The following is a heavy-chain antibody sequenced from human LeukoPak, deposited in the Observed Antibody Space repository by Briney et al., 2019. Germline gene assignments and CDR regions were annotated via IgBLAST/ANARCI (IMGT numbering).Heavy chain of an antibody. V-gene: IGHV3-7*01. CDR2: IKQDGSEK. CDR1: GFTFSSYW. CDR3: ARGDRGYSGYGDFDY. D-gene: IGHD5-12*01. Sequence: GGSLRLSCAASGFTFSSYWMSWVRQAPGKGLEWVANIKQDGSEKYYVDSVKGRFTISRDNAKNSLYLQMNSLRAEDTAVYYCARGDRGYSGYGDFDYWGQGTLVTVSS. J-gene: IGHJ4*02.